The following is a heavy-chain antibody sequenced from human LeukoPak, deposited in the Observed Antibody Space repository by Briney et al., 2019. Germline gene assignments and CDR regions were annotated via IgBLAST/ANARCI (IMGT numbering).Heavy chain of an antibody. J-gene: IGHJ4*02. Sequence: GGSLRLSCAASGFTFSSYTMSWVRQAPGKGLEWVSAISGSGGSTYYADSVKGRFTISRDNSKNTLYLQMNSLRAEDTAVYYCAKDRYQLPGAIDYWGQGTLVTVSS. CDR3: AKDRYQLPGAIDY. D-gene: IGHD2-2*01. V-gene: IGHV3-23*01. CDR2: ISGSGGST. CDR1: GFTFSSYT.